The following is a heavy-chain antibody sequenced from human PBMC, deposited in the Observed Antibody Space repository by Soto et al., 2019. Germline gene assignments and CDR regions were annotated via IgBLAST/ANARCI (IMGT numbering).Heavy chain of an antibody. CDR2: IVPIFGTA. CDR1: GGTFSSYA. J-gene: IGHJ6*02. V-gene: IGHV1-69*01. CDR3: ARAGAGYCSGGSCYSAWNYGMDV. D-gene: IGHD2-15*01. Sequence: QVQLVQSGAEVKKPGSSVKVSCKASGGTFSSYAISWVRQAPGQGLEWMGGIVPIFGTANYAQKFQGRVTITAEESTSTAYMELSSLRSEDTAVYYCARAGAGYCSGGSCYSAWNYGMDVWGQGTTVTVSS.